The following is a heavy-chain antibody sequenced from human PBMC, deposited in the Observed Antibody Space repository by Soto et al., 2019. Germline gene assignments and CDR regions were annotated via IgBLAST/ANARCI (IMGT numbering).Heavy chain of an antibody. CDR1: GGSISSSSRY. Sequence: SETLSLTCTVSGGSISSSSRYWAWIRQPPGKGLEWLGNIYYSGSAYYNPSLKSRLTISVDPSKNQFSLKLSSVTAADTAVHYCARQTGGSSWTDSWGQGTLVTVSS. V-gene: IGHV4-39*01. CDR2: IYYSGSA. D-gene: IGHD6-13*01. CDR3: ARQTGGSSWTDS. J-gene: IGHJ5*02.